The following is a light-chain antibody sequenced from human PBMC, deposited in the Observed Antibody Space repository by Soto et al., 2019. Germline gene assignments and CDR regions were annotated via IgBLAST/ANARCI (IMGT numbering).Light chain of an antibody. CDR3: QQYYSYPPIT. CDR2: AAS. Sequence: IQMTQSPSSVSASVGDRITITCRTSQDISSYLAGYQQKPGKAPKLLIYAASTLQSGVPSRFSGSGSGTDFTLTISCLQSEDFATYYCQQYYSYPPITFGQGTRLEIK. V-gene: IGKV1-8*01. CDR1: QDISSY. J-gene: IGKJ5*01.